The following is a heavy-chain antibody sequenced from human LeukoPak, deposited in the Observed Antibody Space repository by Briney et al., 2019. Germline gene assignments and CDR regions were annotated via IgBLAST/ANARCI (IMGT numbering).Heavy chain of an antibody. CDR2: IKQDGSEK. J-gene: IGHJ4*02. D-gene: IGHD6-13*01. CDR3: ARGGSSWPFDY. Sequence: GGSLRLSCAASGFTFSSYWMSWVRQAPGKGLEWVANIKQDGSEKYYVDSVKGRFTISRDNAKNPLYLQMNSLRAEDTAVYYCARGGSSWPFDYWGQGTLVTVSS. V-gene: IGHV3-7*01. CDR1: GFTFSSYW.